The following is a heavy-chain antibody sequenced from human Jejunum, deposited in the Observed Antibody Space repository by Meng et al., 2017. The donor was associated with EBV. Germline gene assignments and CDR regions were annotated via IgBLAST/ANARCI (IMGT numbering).Heavy chain of an antibody. CDR1: GFTFSSYD. CDR3: ARGSGTTRHY. Sequence: EVGGGLLQPGGSLGLSCAASGFTFSSYDMHWVRQATGKGLEWVSGIGTAGDTYYLGSVKGRFTISRENAKNSLYLQMNSLGVGDTAVYYCARGSGTTRHYWGQGTLVTVSS. V-gene: IGHV3-13*01. D-gene: IGHD1-1*01. J-gene: IGHJ4*02. CDR2: IGTAGDT.